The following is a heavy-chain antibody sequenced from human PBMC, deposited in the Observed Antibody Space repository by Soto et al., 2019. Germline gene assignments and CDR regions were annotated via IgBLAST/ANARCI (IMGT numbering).Heavy chain of an antibody. D-gene: IGHD6-19*01. CDR2: IWYDGSNK. Sequence: GGSLRLSCAASGFTFSSYGMHWVRQAPGKGLEWVAVIWYDGSNKYYADSVKGRFTISRDNSKNTLYLQMNSLRAEDTAVYYCARDSVSPGIAVAGDAFDIWGQGTMVTVSS. CDR1: GFTFSSYG. J-gene: IGHJ3*02. CDR3: ARDSVSPGIAVAGDAFDI. V-gene: IGHV3-33*01.